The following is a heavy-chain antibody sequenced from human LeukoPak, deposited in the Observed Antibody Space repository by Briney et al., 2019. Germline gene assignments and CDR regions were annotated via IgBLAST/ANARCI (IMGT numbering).Heavy chain of an antibody. CDR1: GFTFSSYA. CDR2: SRDKAQSYTT. Sequence: GGSLRLSCAASGFTFSSYAMHWVRQAPGKGLEWVGRSRDKAQSYTTEYAASVKGRFTISRDDSENSLYLQMNSLKTEDTAVYYCAKGYCGGGTCYSGFLWGQGTLVTVSS. CDR3: AKGYCGGGTCYSGFL. J-gene: IGHJ4*02. D-gene: IGHD2-15*01. V-gene: IGHV3-72*01.